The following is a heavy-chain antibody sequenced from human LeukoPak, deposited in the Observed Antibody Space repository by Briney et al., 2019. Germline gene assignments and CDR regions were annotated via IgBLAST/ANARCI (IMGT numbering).Heavy chain of an antibody. CDR2: INWKGGST. CDR3: ARDGGRREDY. CDR1: GFTFDDYG. D-gene: IGHD2-15*01. Sequence: PGGSLRLSCAASGFTFDDYGMSWVRQAPGKGLEWVSGINWKGGSTGYADSVKGRFTISKDNAKNSLYLQMNSLRAEDTAVYYCARDGGRREDYWGQGALVTVSS. V-gene: IGHV3-20*04. J-gene: IGHJ4*02.